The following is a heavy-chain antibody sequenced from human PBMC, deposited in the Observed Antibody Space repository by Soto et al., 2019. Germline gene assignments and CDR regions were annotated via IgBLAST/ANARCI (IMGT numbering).Heavy chain of an antibody. CDR1: GFTFDDYA. J-gene: IGHJ4*02. D-gene: IGHD6-19*01. CDR3: AKDMTGYSSGPFDY. V-gene: IGHV3-9*01. Sequence: EVQLVESGGGLVQPGRSLRLSCAASGFTFDDYAMHWVRQASGKGLEWGSGISWNSGSIGYADSVKGRFTISRDNAKNSLYLQMNSLRAEDTALYYCAKDMTGYSSGPFDYWGQGTLVTVSS. CDR2: ISWNSGSI.